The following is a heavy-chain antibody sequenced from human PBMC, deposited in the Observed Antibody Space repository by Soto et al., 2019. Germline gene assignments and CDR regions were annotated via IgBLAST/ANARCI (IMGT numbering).Heavy chain of an antibody. CDR1: GGSISCHY. V-gene: IGHV4-59*11. J-gene: IGHJ4*02. D-gene: IGHD6-19*01. CDR3: ARVGSSGWSPDY. Sequence: SETLSLTCTVSGGSISCHYWIWIRQPPGEGMEWIGYIFYSGSTTYNNNPSLKSRVTISVDTSKNQSSLRLSSVTAADTAVYYCARVGSSGWSPDYWGQGTLVTVSS. CDR2: IFYSGSTTY.